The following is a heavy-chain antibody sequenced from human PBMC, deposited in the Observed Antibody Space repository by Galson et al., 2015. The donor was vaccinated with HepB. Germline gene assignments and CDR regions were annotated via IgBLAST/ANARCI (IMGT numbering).Heavy chain of an antibody. D-gene: IGHD6-19*01. J-gene: IGHJ4*02. CDR1: GFTFSSYC. CDR3: ARVTSSGWTLWFDY. Sequence: SLRLSCAASGFTFSSYCMHWVRQAPGKGLEWVSYISSMSSNIYYADSVKGRFTISRDNAKNSLYLQMNSLRDEDTAVYYCARVTSSGWTLWFDYWGQGTLVTVSS. CDR2: ISSMSSNI. V-gene: IGHV3-48*02.